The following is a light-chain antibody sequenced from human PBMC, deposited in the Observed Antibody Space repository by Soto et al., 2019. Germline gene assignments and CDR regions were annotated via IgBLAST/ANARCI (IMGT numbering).Light chain of an antibody. V-gene: IGKV2-28*01. Sequence: DIVMTQSPLSLPVTPGEAASISCRSSQSLLHSNGYNYLDWYLQKPGQSPQLLIFLGSNRASGVPDRFSGSGSGTDFTLKISRVEAEDVATYYCMQALHTPRTFGGGTKVEIK. CDR2: LGS. CDR3: MQALHTPRT. J-gene: IGKJ4*01. CDR1: QSLLHSNGYNY.